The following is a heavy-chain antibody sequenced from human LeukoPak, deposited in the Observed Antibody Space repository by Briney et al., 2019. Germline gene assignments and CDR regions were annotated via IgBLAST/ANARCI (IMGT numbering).Heavy chain of an antibody. CDR1: GGPISSGDYY. CDR3: ARSGQVRRRYGTFDY. D-gene: IGHD1-1*01. V-gene: IGHV4-30-4*01. J-gene: IGHJ4*02. CDR2: IYYSGST. Sequence: PSETLSLTCTVSGGPISSGDYYWSWIRQPPGKGLEWIGYIYYSGSTYYNPSLKSRVTISVDTSKNQFSLKLSSVTAADTAVYYCARSGQVRRRYGTFDYWGQGTLVTVSS.